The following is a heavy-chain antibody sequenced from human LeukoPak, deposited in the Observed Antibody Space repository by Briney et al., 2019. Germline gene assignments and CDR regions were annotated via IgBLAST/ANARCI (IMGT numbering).Heavy chain of an antibody. V-gene: IGHV3-21*04. Sequence: GGSLRLSCAASGFTFSSYSMNWVRQAPGKGLEWVSSISSSSSYIYYADSVKGRFTISRDNAKNSLYLQMNSLRAEDTALYYCAKTIYGTYGMDVWGQGTTVTVSS. CDR3: AKTIYGTYGMDV. D-gene: IGHD1-14*01. CDR1: GFTFSSYS. CDR2: ISSSSSYI. J-gene: IGHJ6*02.